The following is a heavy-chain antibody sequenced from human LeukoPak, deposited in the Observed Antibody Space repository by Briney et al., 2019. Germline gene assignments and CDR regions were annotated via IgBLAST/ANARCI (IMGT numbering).Heavy chain of an antibody. V-gene: IGHV4-4*09. Sequence: PSETLSLTCTVSGGSISSYYWSWIRQPPGKELEWIGYIYTSGSTNYNPSLKSRVTISVDTSKNQFSLKLSSVTAADTAVYYCARQNESTSCYRSMCAFDIWGQGTMVTVSS. D-gene: IGHD2-2*02. J-gene: IGHJ3*02. CDR3: ARQNESTSCYRSMCAFDI. CDR1: GGSISSYY. CDR2: IYTSGST.